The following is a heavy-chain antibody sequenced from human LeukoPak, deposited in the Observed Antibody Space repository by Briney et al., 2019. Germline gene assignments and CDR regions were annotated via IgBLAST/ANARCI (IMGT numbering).Heavy chain of an antibody. CDR1: GGSISSSSDY. D-gene: IGHD3-22*01. Sequence: SETLSLTCTVSGGSISSSSDYWGWIRQPPGKGLEWIGSIYYSGSTYYNPSLKSRVTISVDTSKNQFSLKLSSVTAADTAVYYCATALFNYYDSSGYYGYWGQGTLVTVSS. V-gene: IGHV4-39*01. CDR3: ATALFNYYDSSGYYGY. J-gene: IGHJ4*02. CDR2: IYYSGST.